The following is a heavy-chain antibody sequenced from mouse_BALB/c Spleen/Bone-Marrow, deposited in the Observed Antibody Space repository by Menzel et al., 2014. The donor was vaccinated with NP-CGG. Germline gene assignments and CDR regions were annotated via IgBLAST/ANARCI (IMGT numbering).Heavy chain of an antibody. J-gene: IGHJ3*01. V-gene: IGHV14-3*02. D-gene: IGHD1-1*01. CDR1: GFNIKDTY. Sequence: VRLKQSGAELVKPGASVKLSCTASGFNIKDTYMHWVKQRPEQGLEWIGRIDPANGNTKYDPKFQGKATITADTSSNTAYLQLSSLTSEDTAVYYCASYYYGSYGFAYWGQGTLVTVST. CDR3: ASYYYGSYGFAY. CDR2: IDPANGNT.